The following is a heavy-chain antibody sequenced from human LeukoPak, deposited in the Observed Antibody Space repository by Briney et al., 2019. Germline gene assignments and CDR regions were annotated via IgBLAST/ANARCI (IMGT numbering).Heavy chain of an antibody. Sequence: ASVKVSCKVSGYTLTELSMHWVRQAPGKGLEWMGGFDPEDGETIYAQKFQGRVTMTEDTSTDTAYMELSSLRSEDTAVYYCATVRFGDLSQASKLDDAFDIWGQGTMVTVSS. CDR3: ATVRFGDLSQASKLDDAFDI. D-gene: IGHD3-10*01. CDR2: FDPEDGET. J-gene: IGHJ3*02. V-gene: IGHV1-24*01. CDR1: GYTLTELS.